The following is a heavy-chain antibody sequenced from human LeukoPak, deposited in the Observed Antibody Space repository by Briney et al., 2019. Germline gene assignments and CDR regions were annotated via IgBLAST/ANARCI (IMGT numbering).Heavy chain of an antibody. D-gene: IGHD2/OR15-2a*01. CDR1: GGSFSGREYF. Sequence: PSETLSLTCSVSGGSFSGREYFWGWLRQAPGKGLEWIANIYYSGNTFYNPSLKSRLSIFVESSKNHLSLNFTSVTAADTAVYYCARSNIGEDAFDIWGQGAMVTVSA. J-gene: IGHJ3*02. CDR3: ARSNIGEDAFDI. CDR2: IYYSGNT. V-gene: IGHV4-39*02.